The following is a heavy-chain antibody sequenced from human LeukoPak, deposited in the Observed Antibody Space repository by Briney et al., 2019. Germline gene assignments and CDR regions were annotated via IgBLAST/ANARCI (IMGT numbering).Heavy chain of an antibody. V-gene: IGHV4-34*01. Sequence: SETLSLTCAVNGGSLSGYYWSWIRQPPGKGLEWIGEINHSGSTNYSPSLKSRVTISVDTSKNQFSLKLRSVTAADTAVYYCAKVDRNNWFDPWGQGTLATVSS. CDR2: INHSGST. J-gene: IGHJ5*02. CDR1: GGSLSGYY. CDR3: AKVDRNNWFDP.